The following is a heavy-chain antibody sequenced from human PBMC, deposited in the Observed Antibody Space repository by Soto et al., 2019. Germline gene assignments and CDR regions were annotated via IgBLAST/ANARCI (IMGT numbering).Heavy chain of an antibody. Sequence: GGSLRLSCAASGFTFSNYAMHWVRQAPGKGLEWVAVISDDGSHKDYTDSVKGRFTISRDNYKNMLYLQMNSLRAEDTGAEDTAVYYCARDWPNRYCTNNICFLLSHWGQGTPVTVSS. CDR3: ARDWPNRYCTNNICFLLSH. J-gene: IGHJ4*02. D-gene: IGHD2-8*01. CDR2: ISDDGSHK. CDR1: GFTFSNYA. V-gene: IGHV3-30*10.